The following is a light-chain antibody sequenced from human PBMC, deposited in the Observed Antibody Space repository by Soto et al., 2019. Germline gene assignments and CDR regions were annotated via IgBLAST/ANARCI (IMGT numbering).Light chain of an antibody. V-gene: IGKV3-11*01. J-gene: IGKJ4*01. Sequence: EIVLTQSPATLSLSPGERATLSCRASQSVSSYLAWYQQKPGQAPRLLIYDASNRATGIPARFSGSGSGTDFTLTISSLEPEDFAVYYCQQRSNWPRLTFGRGPKVEIK. CDR3: QQRSNWPRLT. CDR2: DAS. CDR1: QSVSSY.